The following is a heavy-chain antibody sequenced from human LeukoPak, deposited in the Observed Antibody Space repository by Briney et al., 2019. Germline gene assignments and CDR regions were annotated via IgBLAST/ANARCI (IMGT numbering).Heavy chain of an antibody. CDR1: GFTVSSNY. J-gene: IGHJ3*02. V-gene: IGHV3-53*01. Sequence: GGSLRLSCAASGFTVSSNYMSWVRQAPGKGLEWVSVIYSGGSTYYADSVKGRFTISRDNSRNTLYLQMNSLRAEDTAVYYCARGQKDYGDYFGTNAFDIWGQGTMVTVSS. CDR2: IYSGGST. CDR3: ARGQKDYGDYFGTNAFDI. D-gene: IGHD4-17*01.